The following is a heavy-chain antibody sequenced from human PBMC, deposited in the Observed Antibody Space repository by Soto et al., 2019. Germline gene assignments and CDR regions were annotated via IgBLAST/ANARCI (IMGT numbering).Heavy chain of an antibody. CDR1: GGSISSYY. Sequence: PSETLSLTCTVSGGSISSYYWSWIRQPPGKGLEWIGYIYYSGSTNYNPSLKSRVTISVDTSKNQFSLKLSSVTAADTAVYYCVRDRWQLSFRWFDPWGQGTLVTVYS. CDR2: IYYSGST. CDR3: VRDRWQLSFRWFDP. D-gene: IGHD6-6*01. V-gene: IGHV4-59*01. J-gene: IGHJ5*02.